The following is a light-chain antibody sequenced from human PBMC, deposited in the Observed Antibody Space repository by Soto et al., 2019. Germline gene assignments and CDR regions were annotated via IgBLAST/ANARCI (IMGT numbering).Light chain of an antibody. Sequence: IVMTQSPATLSVSPRERATLSCRASQSVSSSYLALYQQKPGQAPRLLIYGGSSRATGIPDRFSGSGSGTDFTLTISRLEPEDFAVYYCQQYGSSPRTFGQGTKVDIK. CDR2: GGS. CDR1: QSVSSSY. J-gene: IGKJ1*01. V-gene: IGKV3-20*01. CDR3: QQYGSSPRT.